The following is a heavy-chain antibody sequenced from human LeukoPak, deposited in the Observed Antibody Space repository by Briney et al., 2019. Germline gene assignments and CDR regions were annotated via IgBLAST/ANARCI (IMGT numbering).Heavy chain of an antibody. D-gene: IGHD3-16*01. J-gene: IGHJ5*02. CDR2: IFYSGGT. CDR1: GDSISRYY. Sequence: SETLSLTCTVSGDSISRYYWSWIRQSPGKGLEWIGYIFYSGGTNYNPSLKSRVTISVDTSKNQFSLKLSSVTAADTAVYYCAREWGQGGWFDPWGQGTLVTVSS. V-gene: IGHV4-59*01. CDR3: AREWGQGGWFDP.